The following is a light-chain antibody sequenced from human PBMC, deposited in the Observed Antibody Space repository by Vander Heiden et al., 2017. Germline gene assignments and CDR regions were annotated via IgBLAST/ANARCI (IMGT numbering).Light chain of an antibody. Sequence: DTVLTQSPGPLSLSPGDRDTLSCRASQSVSSSYLAWYQQKPGQAPRLLIYGAASRATGIPDRFSGSGSVTDFTLTISRLEPEDFAVYYCQQYGSSPQTFGQGTKVEIK. J-gene: IGKJ1*01. CDR1: QSVSSSY. CDR2: GAA. V-gene: IGKV3-20*01. CDR3: QQYGSSPQT.